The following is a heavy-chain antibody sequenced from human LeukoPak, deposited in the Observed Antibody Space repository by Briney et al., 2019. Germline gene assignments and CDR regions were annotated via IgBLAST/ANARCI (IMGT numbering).Heavy chain of an antibody. CDR3: ARMAGHYYDSSGYYYNSWFDP. CDR1: GFTFDDYG. J-gene: IGHJ5*02. Sequence: GGSLRLSCAASGFTFDDYGMSWVRQAPGKGLEWVSGINWNGGSTGYADSVKGRFTISRDNAKNSLYLQMNSLRAEDTALYYCARMAGHYYDSSGYYYNSWFDPWGQGTLVTVSS. CDR2: INWNGGST. D-gene: IGHD3-22*01. V-gene: IGHV3-20*04.